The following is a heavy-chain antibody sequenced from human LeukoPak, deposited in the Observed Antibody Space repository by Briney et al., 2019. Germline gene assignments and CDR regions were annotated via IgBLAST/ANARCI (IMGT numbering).Heavy chain of an antibody. Sequence: PSETLSLTCTVSGGSISSYYWSWIRQPAGKGLEWIGRIYTSGSTNYNPSLKSRVTMSVDTSKNQFSLKLSSVTAADTAVYYCARDPQSWYDTDDAFDIWGQGTMVTLSS. D-gene: IGHD6-13*01. CDR1: GGSISSYY. CDR2: IYTSGST. V-gene: IGHV4-4*07. CDR3: ARDPQSWYDTDDAFDI. J-gene: IGHJ3*02.